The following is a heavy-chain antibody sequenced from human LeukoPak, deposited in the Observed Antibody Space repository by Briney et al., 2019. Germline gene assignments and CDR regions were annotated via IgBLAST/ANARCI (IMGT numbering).Heavy chain of an antibody. V-gene: IGHV4-59*11. J-gene: IGHJ3*02. CDR1: DDSFSSHY. Sequence: SETLSLTCAVTDDSFSSHYWTWIRQPPGKGLEWIGYISYIGSTNYNPSLKSRVTISIDTSKNQFSLKLSSVTAADTAVYYCARDLVTVTKGFDIWGQGTMVSVSS. CDR3: ARDLVTVTKGFDI. CDR2: ISYIGST. D-gene: IGHD4-17*01.